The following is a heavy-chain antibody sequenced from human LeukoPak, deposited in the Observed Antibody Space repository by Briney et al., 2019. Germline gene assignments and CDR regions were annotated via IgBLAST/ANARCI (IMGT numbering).Heavy chain of an antibody. Sequence: GPQVKVSCKVSGYTFTDYYMHWVQQAPGKGLEWMGLVDPEDGETIYAEKFQGRVTITADTSTDTAYMELSSLRSEDTAVYYCARDGLPAAMTFDYWGQGTLVTVSS. D-gene: IGHD2-2*01. CDR2: VDPEDGET. V-gene: IGHV1-69-2*01. CDR1: GYTFTDYY. J-gene: IGHJ4*02. CDR3: ARDGLPAAMTFDY.